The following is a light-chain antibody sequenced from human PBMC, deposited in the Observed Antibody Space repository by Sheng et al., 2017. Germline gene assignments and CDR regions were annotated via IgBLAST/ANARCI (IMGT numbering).Light chain of an antibody. J-gene: IGKJ2*01. V-gene: IGKV4-1*01. Sequence: DIVMTQSPDSLAVSLGERATINCKSSQSVFYTSNNENYLAWYQHKPGQPPRLLIYWASARESGVPDRFSCSGSGTDFTLTISSLQAEDVAVYYCQQYYTTPFTFGQGTKLEI. CDR2: WAS. CDR1: QSVFYTSNNENY. CDR3: QQYYTTPFT.